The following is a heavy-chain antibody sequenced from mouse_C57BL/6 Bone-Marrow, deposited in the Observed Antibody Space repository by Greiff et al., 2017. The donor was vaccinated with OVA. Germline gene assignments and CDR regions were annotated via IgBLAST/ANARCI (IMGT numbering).Heavy chain of an antibody. Sequence: EVQGVESGGDLVKPGGSLKLSCAASGFTFSSYGMSWVRQTPDKRLEWVATISSGGSYTYYPDSVKGRFTISRDNAKNTLYLQMSSLKSEDTAMYYCARQKLLLRYPWYFDVWGTGTTVTVSS. V-gene: IGHV5-6*01. D-gene: IGHD1-1*01. CDR2: ISSGGSYT. J-gene: IGHJ1*03. CDR3: ARQKLLLRYPWYFDV. CDR1: GFTFSSYG.